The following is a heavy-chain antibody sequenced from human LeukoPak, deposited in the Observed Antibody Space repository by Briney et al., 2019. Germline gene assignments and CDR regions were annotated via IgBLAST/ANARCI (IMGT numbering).Heavy chain of an antibody. J-gene: IGHJ4*02. CDR1: GFTFSSYG. Sequence: GGSLRLSCAASGFTFSSYGMHWVRQAPGKGLEWVAVISFDGNKKVYADSVKGRFTISRDDPKNTVYLQMNNQRVEDTAVYYRAREGEIVNTGYFEYWGQGTLVTVSS. CDR3: AREGEIVNTGYFEY. D-gene: IGHD1-1*01. V-gene: IGHV3-30*03. CDR2: ISFDGNKK.